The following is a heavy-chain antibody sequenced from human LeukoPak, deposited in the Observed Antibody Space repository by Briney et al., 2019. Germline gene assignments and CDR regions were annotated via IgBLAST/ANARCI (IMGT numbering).Heavy chain of an antibody. CDR1: GYTFTSYG. Sequence: ASVTVSCKASGYTFTSYGISWVRQAPGQGLEWMGWISAYNGNTNYAQKLQGRVTMTTDTSTSTAYMELRSLRSDDTAVYYCARDLSLWFGELNIDYWGQGTLVTVSS. D-gene: IGHD3-10*01. CDR2: ISAYNGNT. V-gene: IGHV1-18*01. J-gene: IGHJ4*02. CDR3: ARDLSLWFGELNIDY.